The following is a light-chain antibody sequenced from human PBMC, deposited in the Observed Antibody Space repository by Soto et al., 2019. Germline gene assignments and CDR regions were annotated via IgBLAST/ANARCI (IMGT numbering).Light chain of an antibody. CDR2: AVS. J-gene: IGLJ1*01. CDR3: SSYTSDSSYV. V-gene: IGLV2-14*01. Sequence: SVLTQPASVSGSPGQSITISCTGTSSDVGLYDYVSWYQQHPGKAPQLMIYAVSNRPSGVSNRFSASKSGNTASLFISGLQAEDEADYYSSSYTSDSSYVFGSGTKVIVL. CDR1: SSDVGLYDY.